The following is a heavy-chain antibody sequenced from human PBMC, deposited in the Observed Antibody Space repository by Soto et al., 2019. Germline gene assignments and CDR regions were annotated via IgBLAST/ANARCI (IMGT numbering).Heavy chain of an antibody. CDR2: IYHSGST. J-gene: IGHJ5*02. V-gene: IGHV4-4*02. CDR1: GGSISSSNW. D-gene: IGHD3-10*01. CDR3: ARDRSRFGELVAFPNWFDP. Sequence: SETLSLTCAVSGGSISSSNWWSWVRQPPGKGLEWIGEIYHSGSTNYNPSLKSRVTISVDKSKNQFSLKLSSVTAADTAVYYCARDRSRFGELVAFPNWFDPWGQGTLVTVS.